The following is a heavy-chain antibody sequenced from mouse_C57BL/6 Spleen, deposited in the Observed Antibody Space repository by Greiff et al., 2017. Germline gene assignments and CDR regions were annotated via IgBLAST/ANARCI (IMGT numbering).Heavy chain of an antibody. J-gene: IGHJ1*03. Sequence: EVKLVESEGGLVQPGSSMKLSCTASGFTFSDYYMAWVRQVPEKGLEWVANINYDGSSTYYLDSLKSRFIISRENAKNILYLQMSSLKSEDTATYYCARVPHYYGSSYWYFDVWGTGTTVTVSS. CDR3: ARVPHYYGSSYWYFDV. V-gene: IGHV5-16*01. CDR2: INYDGSST. D-gene: IGHD1-1*01. CDR1: GFTFSDYY.